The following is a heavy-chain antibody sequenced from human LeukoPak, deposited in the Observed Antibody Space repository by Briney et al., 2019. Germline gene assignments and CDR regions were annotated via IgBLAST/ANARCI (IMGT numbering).Heavy chain of an antibody. CDR1: GGSISSYY. J-gene: IGHJ4*02. V-gene: IGHV3-11*04. Sequence: LSLTCTVSGGSISSYYWSWIRQPPGKGLEWVSYISSSGSTIYYADSVRGRFTISRDNAKNSLYLQMNSLRAEDTAVYYCARGHDFGENFDYWGQGTLVTVSS. CDR3: ARGHDFGENFDY. D-gene: IGHD3-10*01. CDR2: ISSSGSTI.